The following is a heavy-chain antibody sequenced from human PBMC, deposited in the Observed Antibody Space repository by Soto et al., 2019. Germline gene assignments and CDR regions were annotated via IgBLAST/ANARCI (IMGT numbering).Heavy chain of an antibody. CDR3: ARHRDSSSWYYYYYMDV. D-gene: IGHD6-13*01. CDR1: GGSVSSGSYY. Sequence: SETLSLTCTVSGGSVSSGSYYWSWIRQPPGKGLEWIGSIYYSGSTYYNPSLKSRVTISVDTSKNQFSLKLSSVTAADTAVYYCARHRDSSSWYYYYYMDVWGKGTTVTVSS. V-gene: IGHV4-39*01. J-gene: IGHJ6*03. CDR2: IYYSGST.